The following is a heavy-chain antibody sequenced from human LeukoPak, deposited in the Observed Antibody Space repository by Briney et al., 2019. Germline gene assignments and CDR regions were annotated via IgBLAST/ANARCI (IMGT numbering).Heavy chain of an antibody. D-gene: IGHD6-6*01. J-gene: IGHJ4*02. CDR1: GFSFSSYA. Sequence: GESLRLSCAASGFSFSSYAMCWVRQAPGKGLGWVSSIDISGGSTWYADSVSGGFPISKDNSKNTLYLRMDSLRVEDTALYYCANEVRPNDYWGQRTLVTVSS. CDR3: ANEVRPNDY. V-gene: IGHV3-23*01. CDR2: IDISGGST.